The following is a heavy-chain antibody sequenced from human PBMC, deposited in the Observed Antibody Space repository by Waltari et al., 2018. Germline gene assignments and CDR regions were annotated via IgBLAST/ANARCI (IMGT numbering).Heavy chain of an antibody. J-gene: IGHJ4*02. CDR1: KFTFSRFA. CDR2: VSYDGSSQ. V-gene: IGHV3-30*03. CDR3: VRDGGEGYNQIDF. D-gene: IGHD3-16*01. Sequence: QVELVESGGGVVQPGRSLRLSCDASKFTFSRFAMHWIRQTPGKGLECVAVVSYDGSSQHYADSVKGRFTISRDNSKNMLFLQMDSLRIEDTALYYCVRDGGEGYNQIDFWGQGTLVTVSS.